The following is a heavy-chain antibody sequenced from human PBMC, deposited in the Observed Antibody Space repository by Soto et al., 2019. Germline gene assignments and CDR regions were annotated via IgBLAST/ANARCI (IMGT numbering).Heavy chain of an antibody. V-gene: IGHV3-33*06. CDR1: GFTFSSYA. D-gene: IGHD2-21*02. Sequence: GGSLRLSCAASGFTFSSYAMSWVRQAPGKGLEWMTVIWYDGSQKYYGDSVNGRFTISRDNSKNTVYLQMNSLRVEDTAVYYCVKDHCGGDCYSEPYFDFWGRGSQVTV. CDR3: VKDHCGGDCYSEPYFDF. CDR2: IWYDGSQK. J-gene: IGHJ4*02.